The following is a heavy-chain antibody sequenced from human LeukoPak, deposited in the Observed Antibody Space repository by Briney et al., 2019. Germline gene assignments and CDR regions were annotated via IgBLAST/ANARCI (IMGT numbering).Heavy chain of an antibody. V-gene: IGHV1-18*01. CDR1: GYTVTSYG. CDR2: ISAYNGNT. CDR3: ARDPHIAYFDY. D-gene: IGHD2-21*01. Sequence: ASVKVSCKASGYTVTSYGISWVRQAPGHGLEWMGWISAYNGNTNYAQKLQGRVTMTTDTSTSTAYMELRSLRSDDTAVYYCARDPHIAYFDYWGQGTLVTVSS. J-gene: IGHJ4*02.